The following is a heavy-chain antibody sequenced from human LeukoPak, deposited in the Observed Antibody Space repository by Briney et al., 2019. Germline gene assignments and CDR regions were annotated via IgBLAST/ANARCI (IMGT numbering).Heavy chain of an antibody. D-gene: IGHD3-16*01. CDR2: MKGDGSEK. J-gene: IGHJ3*01. CDR1: GFTFSTYW. Sequence: GGSLRLSCVASGFTFSTYWMTWVRQAPGKGLEWVANMKGDGSEKHYVDSVKDRFTISRDNAKSSLYLQMNGLRAEDTAVYYCARPAYTAAYDLWGQGTLVTVSS. V-gene: IGHV3-7*01. CDR3: ARPAYTAAYDL.